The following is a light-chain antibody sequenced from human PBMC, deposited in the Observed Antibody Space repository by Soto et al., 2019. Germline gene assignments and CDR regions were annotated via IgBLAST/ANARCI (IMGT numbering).Light chain of an antibody. Sequence: EIVMTQSPATLSVSPGERATLSCRASQSVSSNLAWYQQKPGQAPRLLIYGASTRATGIPARFSGSGSGTEFTLTISSLQSEDFAVYYCQQYNNWPSLTFXGGTKVDIK. CDR1: QSVSSN. J-gene: IGKJ4*01. V-gene: IGKV3-15*01. CDR2: GAS. CDR3: QQYNNWPSLT.